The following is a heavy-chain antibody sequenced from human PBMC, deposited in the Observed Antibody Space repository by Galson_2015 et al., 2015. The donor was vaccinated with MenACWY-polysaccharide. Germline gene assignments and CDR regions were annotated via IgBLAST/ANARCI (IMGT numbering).Heavy chain of an antibody. J-gene: IGHJ6*03. V-gene: IGHV3-23*01. D-gene: IGHD3-16*02. CDR3: AKHKGWEVANYRMDV. CDR1: GLTFSSFA. CDR2: IIGSGGRT. Sequence: SLRLSCAASGLTFSSFAMTWVRQAPGKGLEWVSTIIGSGGRTYYADSVRGRFTISRDNSKDTLYLQMNSLRADDTAIYFCAKHKGWEVANYRMDVWGRGTTVIVS.